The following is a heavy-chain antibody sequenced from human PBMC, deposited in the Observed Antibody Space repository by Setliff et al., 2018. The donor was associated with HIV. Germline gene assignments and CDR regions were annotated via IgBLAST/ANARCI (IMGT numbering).Heavy chain of an antibody. Sequence: TLSLTCTVSGGSISSGDYYWSWIRQPPGKGLEWIGYIYYSGSTYYNPSLKSRVTISVDTSKNQFSLKLSSVTAADTAVYYCHAYYYDSSGYFYFDYWGQGTLVTVSS. V-gene: IGHV4-30-4*08. J-gene: IGHJ4*02. CDR1: GGSISSGDYY. CDR2: IYYSGST. D-gene: IGHD3-22*01. CDR3: HAYYYDSSGYFYFDY.